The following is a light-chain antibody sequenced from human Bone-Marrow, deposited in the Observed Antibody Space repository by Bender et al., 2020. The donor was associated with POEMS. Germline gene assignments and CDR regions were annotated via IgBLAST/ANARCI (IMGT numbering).Light chain of an antibody. CDR3: AVWDDSLNGWV. CDR2: SSH. Sequence: QSVLTQPPSASGTPGQRFTISCSGGSSNIGAHAVNWYQHLPGAAPNLLIYSSHRRPSEVPDRFSGSRSGTSASLGISGRQSEDEADYYCAVWDDSLNGWVFGGGTKLTVL. CDR1: SSNIGAHA. J-gene: IGLJ3*02. V-gene: IGLV1-44*01.